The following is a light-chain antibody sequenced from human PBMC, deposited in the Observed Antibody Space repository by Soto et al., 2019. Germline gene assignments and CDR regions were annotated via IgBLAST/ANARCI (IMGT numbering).Light chain of an antibody. V-gene: IGLV9-49*03. CDR1: SGYSNYK. CDR3: GADHGSGSNFVVV. J-gene: IGLJ2*01. CDR2: VGAGGIVG. Sequence: QSVLSQPPSASASLGASVTLTCTLSSGYSNYKVDWYQQSPGKGPRFVMRVGAGGIVGSKGDGIPDRFSVLGSGLNRDLTIKNIQAEDESDYHCGADHGSGSNFVVVFGGGTKVTVL.